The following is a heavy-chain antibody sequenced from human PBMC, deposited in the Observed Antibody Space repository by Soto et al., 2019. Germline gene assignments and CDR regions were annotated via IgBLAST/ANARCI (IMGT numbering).Heavy chain of an antibody. V-gene: IGHV4-34*01. J-gene: IGHJ6*02. Sequence: QVQLQQWGAGLLKPSETLSLTCAVYGGSFSGYYWSWIRQPPGKGLEWIGEINDSGSTNYNPSLKSRVTISVDTSKNQFSLKLSSVTAADTAVYYCARDHQYSSSWYWVGRNPYYYYGMDVWGQGTTVTVSS. CDR1: GGSFSGYY. D-gene: IGHD6-13*01. CDR3: ARDHQYSSSWYWVGRNPYYYYGMDV. CDR2: INDSGST.